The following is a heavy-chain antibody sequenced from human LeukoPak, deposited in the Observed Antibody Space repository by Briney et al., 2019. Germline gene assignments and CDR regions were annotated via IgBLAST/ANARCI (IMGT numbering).Heavy chain of an antibody. J-gene: IGHJ4*02. Sequence: PGGSLRLSCAASGFTFNNAWMSWVRQAPGKGLEWVGRVKTKTDGGTSDYAAPVRGRFTISRDDSKNTLYLQMNSLKTEDTAVYYCTTDRWEDDYWGQGTLVTVSS. CDR2: VKTKTDGGTS. V-gene: IGHV3-15*01. CDR1: GFTFNNAW. D-gene: IGHD1-26*01. CDR3: TTDRWEDDY.